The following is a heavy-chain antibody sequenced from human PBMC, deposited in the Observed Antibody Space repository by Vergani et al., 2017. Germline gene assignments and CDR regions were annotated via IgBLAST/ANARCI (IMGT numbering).Heavy chain of an antibody. V-gene: IGHV3-21*06. CDR2: ISGRSSYV. J-gene: IGHJ4*02. Sequence: VHLVESGGGVVQPGGSLRLSCAASGFIFNYYGINWVRQAPGSGLEWVASISGRSSYVNYAVSVKGRFTISRDNAKNSLFLQMNSLRAEDTAVYYCVREETFYDSVSDYLAGYFDHWGQGALVTVSS. D-gene: IGHD3-3*01. CDR1: GFIFNYYG. CDR3: VREETFYDSVSDYLAGYFDH.